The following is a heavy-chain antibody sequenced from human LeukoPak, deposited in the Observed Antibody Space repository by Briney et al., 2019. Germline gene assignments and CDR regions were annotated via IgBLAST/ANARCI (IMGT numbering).Heavy chain of an antibody. CDR3: ASTNRLDY. V-gene: IGHV3-23*01. Sequence: RGCPSPPRSVPRITRSKCSISWDRQAPGKRLEWVAGISGSGGTTNYADSVKGRFTISRDNPKNTLFLHMNSLRVEDTAVYYCASTNRLDYWGQGTLVTVSS. D-gene: IGHD2/OR15-2a*01. J-gene: IGHJ4*02. CDR2: ISGSGGTT. CDR1: RITRSKCS.